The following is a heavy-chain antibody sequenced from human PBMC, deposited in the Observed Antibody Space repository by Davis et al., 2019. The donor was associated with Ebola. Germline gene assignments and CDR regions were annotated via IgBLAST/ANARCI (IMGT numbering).Heavy chain of an antibody. CDR2: IIPIFGTA. V-gene: IGHV1-69*06. J-gene: IGHJ4*02. CDR3: ARTGIAVAGNFDY. Sequence: SVKVSCKASGGTFSSYAISRVRQAPGQGLEWMGGIIPIFGTANYAQKFQGRVTITADKSTSTAYMELSSLRSEDTAVYYCARTGIAVAGNFDYWGQGTLVTVSS. D-gene: IGHD6-19*01. CDR1: GGTFSSYA.